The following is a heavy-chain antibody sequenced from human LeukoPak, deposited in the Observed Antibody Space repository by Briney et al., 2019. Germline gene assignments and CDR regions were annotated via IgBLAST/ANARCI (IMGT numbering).Heavy chain of an antibody. CDR1: GGSFSGYY. Sequence: SETLSLTCAVYGGSFSGYYWSWIRQPPGKGLEWIGEINHSGSTNYNPSLKSRVTISVDTSKNQFSLKLSSVTAADTAVYYCARGPSRVGAQYYYYYMDVWGKGTTVTVSS. D-gene: IGHD1-26*01. CDR3: ARGPSRVGAQYYYYYMDV. J-gene: IGHJ6*03. CDR2: INHSGST. V-gene: IGHV4-34*01.